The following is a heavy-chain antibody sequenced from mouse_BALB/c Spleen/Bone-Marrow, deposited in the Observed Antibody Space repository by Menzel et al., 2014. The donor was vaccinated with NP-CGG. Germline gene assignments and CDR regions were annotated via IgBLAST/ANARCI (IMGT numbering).Heavy chain of an antibody. D-gene: IGHD1-1*01. CDR2: INPYNGAT. J-gene: IGHJ2*01. CDR1: GYSFTGYY. Sequence: EVKLMESGPELVKPGASVKISCKASGYSFTGYYMHWVKQSHVKSLERIGRINPYNGATSYNQNFKDKASLTVDKSSSTAYMELHSLTSEDSAVYYCARYDYYGSSFFDYWGQGTTLTISS. CDR3: ARYDYYGSSFFDY. V-gene: IGHV1-31*01.